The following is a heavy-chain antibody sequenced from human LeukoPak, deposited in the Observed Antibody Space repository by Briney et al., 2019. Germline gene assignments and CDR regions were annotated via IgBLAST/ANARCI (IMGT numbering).Heavy chain of an antibody. CDR3: ARVVPAANADY. V-gene: IGHV4-30-4*08. CDR2: IYYSGST. D-gene: IGHD2-2*01. Sequence: SETLSLTCTVSGGSISSGDYYWSWIRQPPGKGLEWIGYIYYSGSTYYNPSLKSRVTISVDTSKNQFSPKLSSVTAADTAVYYCARVVPAANADYWGQGTLVTVSS. J-gene: IGHJ4*02. CDR1: GGSISSGDYY.